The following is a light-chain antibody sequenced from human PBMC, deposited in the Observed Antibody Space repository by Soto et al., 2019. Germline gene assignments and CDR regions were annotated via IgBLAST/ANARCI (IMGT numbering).Light chain of an antibody. V-gene: IGKV1-8*01. CDR2: AAS. J-gene: IGKJ4*01. CDR3: QQYYSYPFT. CDR1: QGISSY. Sequence: AIRMTQSPSSFSASTGDRVTITCRASQGISSYLAWYQKKPWKAPKLLIYAASTLQRVVPSRFSGSGSGTDFTLTISCLQSEDFATYCCQQYYSYPFTFGGATKVEIQ.